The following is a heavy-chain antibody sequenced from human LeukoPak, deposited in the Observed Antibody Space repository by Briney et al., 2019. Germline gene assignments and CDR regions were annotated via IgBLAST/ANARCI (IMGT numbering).Heavy chain of an antibody. Sequence: GGSLRLSCAASGFTFSSYSMNWVRQAPGKGLEWVSSISSSSSYIYYADSVRGRFTISRDNDKNSLYLQMNSLRAEDTAVYYCARDAYCGGDCWVDYWGQGTLVTVSS. CDR3: ARDAYCGGDCWVDY. J-gene: IGHJ4*02. CDR1: GFTFSSYS. D-gene: IGHD2-21*02. V-gene: IGHV3-21*01. CDR2: ISSSSSYI.